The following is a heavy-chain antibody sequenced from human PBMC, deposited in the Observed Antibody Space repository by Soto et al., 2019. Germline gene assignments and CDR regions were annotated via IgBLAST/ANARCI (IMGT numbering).Heavy chain of an antibody. CDR2: IWYDGSNK. Sequence: GGSLRLSCAASGFTFSSYGMHWVRQAPGKGLEWVAVIWYDGSNKYYADSVKGRFTISRDNSKNTLYLQMNSLRAEDTAVYYCARDAIAAAGQNWFDPWGQGTLVTVSS. V-gene: IGHV3-33*01. CDR1: GFTFSSYG. D-gene: IGHD6-13*01. CDR3: ARDAIAAAGQNWFDP. J-gene: IGHJ5*02.